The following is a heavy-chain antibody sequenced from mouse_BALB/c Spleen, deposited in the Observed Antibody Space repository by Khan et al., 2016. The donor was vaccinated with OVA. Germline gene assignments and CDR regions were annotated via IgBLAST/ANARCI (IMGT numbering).Heavy chain of an antibody. J-gene: IGHJ2*01. Sequence: QVQLQQSGAVLMKPGASVRISCKATGFTFSSYRIEWIKQRPGHGLEWIGQILPGSNITNYNDKYQGKATFTAETSSQTAYMQLSNLRSEESAVYYCALDGSRGDYWGQGTTVTVSA. CDR1: GFTFSSYR. CDR3: ALDGSRGDY. CDR2: ILPGSNIT. V-gene: IGHV1-9*01. D-gene: IGHD1-1*01.